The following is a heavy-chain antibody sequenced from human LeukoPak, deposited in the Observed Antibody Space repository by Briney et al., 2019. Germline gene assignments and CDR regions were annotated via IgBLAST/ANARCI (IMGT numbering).Heavy chain of an antibody. D-gene: IGHD6-13*01. J-gene: IGHJ4*02. V-gene: IGHV3-23*01. CDR1: GFTFSSYA. CDR2: ISASGGTT. Sequence: RGGSLRLSCAASGFTFSSYAMNWVRQAPGKGLEWGSIISASGGTTYYGDSVKGRFTISRDNSKNTLYLQMNSLRAEDTAVYYCAKTRPLDSSSWSHGDYWGQGTLVTVSS. CDR3: AKTRPLDSSSWSHGDY.